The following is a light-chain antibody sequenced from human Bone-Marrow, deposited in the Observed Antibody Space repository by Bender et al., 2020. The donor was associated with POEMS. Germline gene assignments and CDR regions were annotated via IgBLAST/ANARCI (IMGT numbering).Light chain of an antibody. V-gene: IGLV3-1*01. CDR2: QDR. CDR1: KLGDKF. J-gene: IGLJ3*02. Sequence: SYELTQPPSVSVSPGQTASITCSGNKLGDKFASWYQQKPGQSPVLVIYQDRKRPSGIPERFSGSNSGNTATLTISGLQSEDEADYYCAAWEDSLNGWVFGGGTKLTVL. CDR3: AAWEDSLNGWV.